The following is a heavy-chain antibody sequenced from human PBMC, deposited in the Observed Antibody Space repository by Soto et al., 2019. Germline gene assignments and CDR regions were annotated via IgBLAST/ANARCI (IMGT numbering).Heavy chain of an antibody. CDR3: ARDRSYANYYYYFYAMYG. V-gene: IGHV3-23*01. CDR1: GFTFSNYA. CDR2: ISGIDDYT. J-gene: IGHJ6*02. Sequence: EVQLSESGGGLVQPGQSLRLSCAASGFTFSNYAMSWVRQAPGKVLEWVSRISGIDDYTSYKDSVKGRFTISRDNSKKTLYLQMNNLRAEDTAVYYCARDRSYANYYYYFYAMYGWGLGTTVTVSS. D-gene: IGHD4-17*01.